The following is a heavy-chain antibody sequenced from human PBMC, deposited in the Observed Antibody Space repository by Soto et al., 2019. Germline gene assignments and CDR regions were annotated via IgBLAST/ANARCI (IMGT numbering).Heavy chain of an antibody. Sequence: SETLSLTRAVYGGSFSGYYWSWIRQPPGKGLEWIGEINHSGSTNYNPSLKSRVTISVDTSKNQFSLKLSSVTAADTAVYYCARGKPLRGTGAFDIWGQGTMVTVSS. V-gene: IGHV4-34*01. D-gene: IGHD1-1*01. CDR2: INHSGST. CDR3: ARGKPLRGTGAFDI. J-gene: IGHJ3*02. CDR1: GGSFSGYY.